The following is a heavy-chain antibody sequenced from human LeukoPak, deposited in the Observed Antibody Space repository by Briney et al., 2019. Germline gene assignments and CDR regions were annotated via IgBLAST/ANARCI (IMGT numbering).Heavy chain of an antibody. CDR1: VYTFTNYG. V-gene: IGHV1-18*01. CDR3: AMVHCSSASCYVQRPFDP. D-gene: IGHD2-2*01. J-gene: IGHJ5*02. CDR2: IGAYNAKT. Sequence: ASVTVSYKPSVYTFTNYGISWVRPAPGQGLAGMGWIGAYNAKTAYTQKLQGRVTMTTDTSTSTANMERRSVISDVTAVYYFAMVHCSSASCYVQRPFDPWGQGTLVTVSS.